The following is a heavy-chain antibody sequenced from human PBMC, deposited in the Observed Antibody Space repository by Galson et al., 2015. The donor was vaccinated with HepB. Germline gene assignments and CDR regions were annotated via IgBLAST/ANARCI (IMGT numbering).Heavy chain of an antibody. D-gene: IGHD4-17*01. CDR3: ATVGTVTMYGTFDY. Sequence: SVKVSCKVSGYTLTELSMHWVRQAPGKGLEWMGGFDPEDGETIYAQKFQGRVTMTEDTSTDTAYMELSSLRSEDTAVYYCATVGTVTMYGTFDYWGQGTLVTVSS. J-gene: IGHJ4*02. CDR2: FDPEDGET. CDR1: GYTLTELS. V-gene: IGHV1-24*01.